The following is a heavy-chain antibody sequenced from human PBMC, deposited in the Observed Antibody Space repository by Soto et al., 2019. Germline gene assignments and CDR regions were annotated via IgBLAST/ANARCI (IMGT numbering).Heavy chain of an antibody. CDR1: GYTFTSYY. J-gene: IGHJ6*03. D-gene: IGHD6-6*01. V-gene: IGHV1-46*03. CDR3: ARERGGFEYSSSSWGGYYYYYMDV. Sequence: QVQLVQSGAEVKKPGASVKVSCKASGYTFTSYYMHWVRQAPGQGLEWMGIINPSGGSTSYAQKFQGRVTMTRDTATSTVYMELSSLRSEDTAVYYCARERGGFEYSSSSWGGYYYYYMDVWGKGTTVTVSS. CDR2: INPSGGST.